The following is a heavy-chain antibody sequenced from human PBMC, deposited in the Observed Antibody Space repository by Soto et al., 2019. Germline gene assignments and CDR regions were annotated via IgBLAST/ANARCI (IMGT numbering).Heavy chain of an antibody. V-gene: IGHV4-59*08. CDR2: IYYSGST. J-gene: IGHJ6*03. CDR1: GGSISSYY. D-gene: IGHD2-15*01. CDR3: ARTPSSGGYEGYYYYYYMDV. Sequence: SETLSLTCTVSGGSISSYYWSWIRQPPGKGLEWIGYIYYSGSTNYNPSLKSRVTISVDTSKNQFSLKLSSVTAADTAVYYCARTPSSGGYEGYYYYYYMDVWGKGTTVTVSS.